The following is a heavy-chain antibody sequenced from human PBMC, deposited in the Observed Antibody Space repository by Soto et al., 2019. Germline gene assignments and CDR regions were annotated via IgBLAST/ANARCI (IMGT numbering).Heavy chain of an antibody. CDR3: ARRYCASDNCPLFYYFVDL. CDR2: IIPVFRSA. V-gene: IGHV1-69*01. Sequence: VQLVQSGAEVKKTGSSVKVSCKASGGTFNKFAFSWVRQAPGQGFEWMGGIIPVFRSANYAQRVRGRITITAEEYTSTVYLYLNDLRSDDTAVYYCARRYCASDNCPLFYYFVDLWGLGTTVTVSS. CDR1: GGTFNKFA. D-gene: IGHD2-21*02. J-gene: IGHJ6*02.